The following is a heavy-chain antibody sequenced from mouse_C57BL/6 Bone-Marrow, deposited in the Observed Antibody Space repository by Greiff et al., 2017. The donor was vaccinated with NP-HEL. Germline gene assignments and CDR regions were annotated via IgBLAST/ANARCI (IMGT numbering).Heavy chain of an antibody. CDR3: AADYDEWFAY. CDR1: GYTFTDYN. J-gene: IGHJ3*01. CDR2: INPNNGGT. D-gene: IGHD2-4*01. V-gene: IGHV1-22*01. Sequence: VQLKQSGPELVKPGASVKMSCKASGYTFTDYNMHWVKQSHGKSLEWIGYINPNNGGTSYNQKFKGKATLTVNKSSSTAYMGLRSLTSEDSAVYYCAADYDEWFAYWGQGTLVTVSA.